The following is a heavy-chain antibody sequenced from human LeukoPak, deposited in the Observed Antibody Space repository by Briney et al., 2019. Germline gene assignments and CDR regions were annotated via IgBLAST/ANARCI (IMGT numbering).Heavy chain of an antibody. CDR2: INTGNGNT. V-gene: IGHV1-3*04. CDR1: GYIFTSHS. J-gene: IGHJ5*02. CDR3: ARCGYSNGWSCDH. Sequence: ASVKVSCKASGYIFTSHSIHWVRQTPGQRLAWMGWINTGNGNTKYSQKFQGRVTVTRDTSASTAYMELSSLRSEDTAVYYCARCGYSNGWSCDHWGQGTLVTVSS. D-gene: IGHD5-18*01.